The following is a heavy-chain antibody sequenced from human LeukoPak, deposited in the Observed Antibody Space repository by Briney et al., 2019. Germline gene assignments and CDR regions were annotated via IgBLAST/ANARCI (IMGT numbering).Heavy chain of an antibody. J-gene: IGHJ4*02. D-gene: IGHD3-16*01. CDR3: ARGRYGSIVY. Sequence: SETLSLIFTVSGDSITTRRYYWSWIRQPAGKGLEWIGRINFSWCPNYNSSLKSRVTMSVDTSKNQFSLKLSPVTAPDTAVFYRARGRYGSIVYWGQGTLVTVSS. V-gene: IGHV4-4*07. CDR1: GDSITTRRYY. CDR2: INFSWCP.